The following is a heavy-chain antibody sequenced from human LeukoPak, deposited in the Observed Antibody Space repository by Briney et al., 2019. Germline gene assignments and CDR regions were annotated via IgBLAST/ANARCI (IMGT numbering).Heavy chain of an antibody. CDR1: GFTFSSYA. CDR3: AKDYYDSSGYYFGDAFDI. CDR2: ISGSGGST. V-gene: IGHV3-23*01. Sequence: PGGSLRLSCAASGFTFSSYAMSWVRQAPGKGLGWVSAISGSGGSTYYADSVKGRFTISRDNSKNTLYLQMNSLRAEDTAVYYCAKDYYDSSGYYFGDAFDIWGQGTMVTVSS. J-gene: IGHJ3*02. D-gene: IGHD3-22*01.